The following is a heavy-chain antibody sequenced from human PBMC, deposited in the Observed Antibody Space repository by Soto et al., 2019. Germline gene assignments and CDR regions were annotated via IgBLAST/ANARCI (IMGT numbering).Heavy chain of an antibody. CDR1: GYTFTSYG. J-gene: IGHJ4*02. V-gene: IGHV1-18*01. Sequence: QVQLVQSGAEVKKPGASVKVSCKASGYTFTSYGISWVRQAPGQGLEWMGWISAYNGNTNYAQKLQGRVTMTTDTSTXXAXMXXRSLRSDDKAVYYCARSGNYYDSSGYYRIKYYFDYWGQGTLVTVSS. D-gene: IGHD3-22*01. CDR3: ARSGNYYDSSGYYRIKYYFDY. CDR2: ISAYNGNT.